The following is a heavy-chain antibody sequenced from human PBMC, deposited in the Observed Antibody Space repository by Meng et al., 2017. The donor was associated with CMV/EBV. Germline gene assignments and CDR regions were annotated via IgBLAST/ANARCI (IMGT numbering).Heavy chain of an antibody. J-gene: IGHJ6*02. D-gene: IGHD2-2*01. CDR3: AREWVIVVVPAASYGMDV. CDR2: ISYDGSNK. CDR1: GFTFSSYA. V-gene: IGHV3-30*04. Sequence: GESLKISCAASGFTFSSYAMHWVRQAPGKGLEWGAVISYDGSNKYYADSVKGRFTISRDNSKNTLYLQMNSLRAEDTAVYYCAREWVIVVVPAASYGMDVWGQGTTVTVSS.